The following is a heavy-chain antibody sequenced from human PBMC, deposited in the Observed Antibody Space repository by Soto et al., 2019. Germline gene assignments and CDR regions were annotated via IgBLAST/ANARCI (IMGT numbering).Heavy chain of an antibody. D-gene: IGHD6-19*01. V-gene: IGHV3-33*01. CDR3: ARATLAYSSGWTDLDC. CDR1: GFTFSSYG. J-gene: IGHJ4*02. Sequence: GGSLRLSCAASGFTFSSYGMHWVRQAPGKGLEWVAVIWYDGSNKNYADSVKGRFTISRDNSKKTMYLQMNSLRAEDTAVYYCARATLAYSSGWTDLDCWGQVTLVTVS. CDR2: IWYDGSNK.